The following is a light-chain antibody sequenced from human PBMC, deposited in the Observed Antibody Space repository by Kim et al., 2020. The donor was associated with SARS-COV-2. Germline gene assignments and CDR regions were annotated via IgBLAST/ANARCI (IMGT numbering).Light chain of an antibody. CDR3: QQYRDRWT. Sequence: SVSPGERATLSCRASQNVGTNLAWYQHKSGQPPRLLIHYASTRATDVPARFSGSGSGTEFTLTISSLQCEDFAVYYCQQYRDRWTFGQGTKVDIK. J-gene: IGKJ1*01. V-gene: IGKV3-15*01. CDR1: QNVGTN. CDR2: YAS.